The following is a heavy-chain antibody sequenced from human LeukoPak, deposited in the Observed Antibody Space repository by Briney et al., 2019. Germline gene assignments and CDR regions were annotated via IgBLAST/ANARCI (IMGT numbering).Heavy chain of an antibody. CDR1: GYTFTSYA. CDR2: INAGNGNT. D-gene: IGHD5-12*01. CDR3: AGGYSGEGDFDY. Sequence: GASVKVSCKASGYTFTSYAMHWVHQAPGQRLEWMGWINAGNGNTKYSQKFQGRVTITRDTSASTAYMELSSLRSEDTAVYYCAGGYSGEGDFDYWGQGTLVTVSS. V-gene: IGHV1-3*01. J-gene: IGHJ4*02.